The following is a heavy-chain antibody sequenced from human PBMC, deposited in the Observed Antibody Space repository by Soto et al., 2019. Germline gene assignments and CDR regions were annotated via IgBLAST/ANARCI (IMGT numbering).Heavy chain of an antibody. D-gene: IGHD4-4*01. CDR3: ARGNLRASYYYYGMDV. V-gene: IGHV1-69*13. CDR2: IIPISGTA. CDR1: GGTFSSYA. Sequence: SVKVSCKASGGTFSSYAISWVRQAPGQGLEWMGGIIPISGTANYAQKFQGRVTITADESTSTAYMELSSLRSEDTAVYYCARGNLRASYYYYGMDVWGQGTTVTVSS. J-gene: IGHJ6*02.